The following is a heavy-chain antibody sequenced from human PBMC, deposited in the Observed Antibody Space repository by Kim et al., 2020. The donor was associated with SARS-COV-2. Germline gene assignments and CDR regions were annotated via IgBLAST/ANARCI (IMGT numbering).Heavy chain of an antibody. D-gene: IGHD5-12*01. J-gene: IGHJ6*02. Sequence: YVASVEGLFTVSRDNAGSSLYLQMNSLRADDTAVYYCARIRVATPYYGMDVWGQGTTVTVSS. CDR3: ARIRVATPYYGMDV. V-gene: IGHV3-7*01.